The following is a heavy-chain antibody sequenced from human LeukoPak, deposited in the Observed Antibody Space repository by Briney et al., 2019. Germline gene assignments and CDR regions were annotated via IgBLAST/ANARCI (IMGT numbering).Heavy chain of an antibody. CDR3: ARPYYYDSSGYSPYGMDV. Sequence: GGSLRLSCAASGFTFSDYYMTWVRQAPGKGLEWVAVIWYDGSNKYYADSVKGRFTISRDNSKNTLFLQMNSLRAEDTAVYYCARPYYYDSSGYSPYGMDVWGQGTTVTVSS. D-gene: IGHD3-22*01. J-gene: IGHJ6*02. V-gene: IGHV3-33*08. CDR2: IWYDGSNK. CDR1: GFTFSDYY.